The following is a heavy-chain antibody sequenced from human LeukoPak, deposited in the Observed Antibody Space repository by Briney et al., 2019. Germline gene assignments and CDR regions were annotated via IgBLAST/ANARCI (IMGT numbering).Heavy chain of an antibody. Sequence: ASVKVSCKASGYTFTSYDINWVRQATGQGLEWMGWMNPNSGNTGYAQKFQGRVTMTRNTSISTAYMELSSLRSEDTAVYYCATDGPFPYYYDSSGYSPDDYWGQGTLVTVSS. V-gene: IGHV1-8*01. CDR2: MNPNSGNT. CDR3: ATDGPFPYYYDSSGYSPDDY. J-gene: IGHJ4*02. CDR1: GYTFTSYD. D-gene: IGHD3-22*01.